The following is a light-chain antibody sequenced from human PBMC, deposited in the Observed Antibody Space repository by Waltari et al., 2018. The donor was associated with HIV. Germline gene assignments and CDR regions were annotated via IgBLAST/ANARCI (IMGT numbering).Light chain of an antibody. Sequence: QAVVTQEPSLTVSPGGTVTLTCASSTGAVTSGHCPYWFQRRPGQAPKTLIYDTTHRQSLTPARCSGSLLGGKAALTLSGAQFEDEADYVCLLSFKGVVVFGGVTTLTVL. CDR2: DTT. CDR1: TGAVTSGHC. CDR3: LLSFKGVVV. V-gene: IGLV7-46*01. J-gene: IGLJ2*01.